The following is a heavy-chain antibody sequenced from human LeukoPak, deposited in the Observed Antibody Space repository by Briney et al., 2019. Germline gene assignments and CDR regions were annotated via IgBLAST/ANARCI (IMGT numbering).Heavy chain of an antibody. V-gene: IGHV4-59*01. CDR1: GGSISSYY. CDR3: ARDGQLSYYYGMEV. D-gene: IGHD6-6*01. Sequence: SETLSLTCTVPGGSISSYYWSWIRQPPGKGLEWIGFIYYSGNTNYNPSLKSRVTISVDTSKNQFSLKLCSVTAADTAVYYCARDGQLSYYYGMEVWGQGTTVTVSS. CDR2: IYYSGNT. J-gene: IGHJ6*02.